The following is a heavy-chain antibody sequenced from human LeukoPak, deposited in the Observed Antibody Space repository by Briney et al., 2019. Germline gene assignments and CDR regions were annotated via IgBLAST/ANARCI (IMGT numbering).Heavy chain of an antibody. V-gene: IGHV3-21*01. D-gene: IGHD2-2*02. CDR2: ISSSSSYI. J-gene: IGHJ4*02. CDR3: ARGAEYCSSTSCYIVY. Sequence: PGGSLRLSCAASGFSFSSNSMSWVRQAPGKGLEWVSSISSSSSYIHYADSVKGRFTISRDNAKNSLYLKMNSLRAEDTAVYYCARGAEYCSSTSCYIVYWGQGTLVTVSS. CDR1: GFSFSSNS.